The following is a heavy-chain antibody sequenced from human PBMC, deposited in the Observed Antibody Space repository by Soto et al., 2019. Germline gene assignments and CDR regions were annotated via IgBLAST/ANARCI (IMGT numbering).Heavy chain of an antibody. V-gene: IGHV1-8*01. CDR3: ARGVDAGVDV. CDR1: GYTFTTYD. J-gene: IGHJ6*02. Sequence: ASVKVSCKASGYTFTTYDINWVRQATGQGLEWLGWMSPNSGATGYAQKLQGRVTMTRDTSMTTAYMELSNLRSEDTAMYYCARGVDAGVDVWGQGTKVTVCS. CDR2: MSPNSGAT. D-gene: IGHD1-1*01.